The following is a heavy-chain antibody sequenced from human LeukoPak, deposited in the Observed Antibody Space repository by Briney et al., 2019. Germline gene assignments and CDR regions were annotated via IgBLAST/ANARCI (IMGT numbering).Heavy chain of an antibody. CDR3: ARDFRYHDSSGYYSFDY. Sequence: GGSLRLSCAASGLTFSSYWMSWVRQAPGKGLEWVSYLSGRSNSIYYAESVKGRFTISRDNAKNSLYLQMNSLRDEDTAVYYCARDFRYHDSSGYYSFDYWGQGTLVTVSS. V-gene: IGHV3-48*02. CDR1: GLTFSSYW. D-gene: IGHD3-22*01. J-gene: IGHJ4*02. CDR2: LSGRSNSI.